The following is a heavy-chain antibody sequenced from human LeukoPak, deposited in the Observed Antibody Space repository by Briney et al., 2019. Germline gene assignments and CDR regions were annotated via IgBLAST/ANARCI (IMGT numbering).Heavy chain of an antibody. CDR2: ISDSGST. D-gene: IGHD3-10*01. J-gene: IGHJ4*02. Sequence: LETLSLTCTVSGGSISSSSYYWGWIRQPPGKELEWIGSISDSGSTYYNPSLKSRVTISVDTSKNQFSLKLSSVTAADTAVYYCASPYGSGSYRHYWGQGTLVTVSS. CDR1: GGSISSSSYY. CDR3: ASPYGSGSYRHY. V-gene: IGHV4-39*01.